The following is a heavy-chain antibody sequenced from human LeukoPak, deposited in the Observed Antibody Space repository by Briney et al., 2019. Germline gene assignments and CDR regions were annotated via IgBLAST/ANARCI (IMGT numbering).Heavy chain of an antibody. CDR1: EFTFSDYS. CDR3: ARGAMWLQSQIDY. Sequence: PGGSLRLSCAASEFTFSDYSMNWIRQAPGKGLEWLSYIGRSGSTKYYADSVKGRFTISRDNAKKSLYLQMNSLRAEDTAVYYCARGAMWLQSQIDYWGQGTLVTVSS. CDR2: IGRSGSTK. J-gene: IGHJ4*02. D-gene: IGHD5-24*01. V-gene: IGHV3-11*04.